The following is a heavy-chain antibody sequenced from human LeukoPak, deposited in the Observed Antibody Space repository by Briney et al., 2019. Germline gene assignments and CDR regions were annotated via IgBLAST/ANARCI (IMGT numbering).Heavy chain of an antibody. CDR1: GGSISSSTNH. J-gene: IGHJ4*02. D-gene: IGHD3-22*01. V-gene: IGHV4-39*01. Sequence: SETLSLTCTVSGGSISSSTNHWGWIRQPPGKGLEWIGSIYYSGGSTYYSPSLESRVTISVDTSKSQFSLKLSSVTAADTAVYYCARQEGYFDTSGFFHYWGQGTLVTVSS. CDR2: IYYSGGST. CDR3: ARQEGYFDTSGFFHY.